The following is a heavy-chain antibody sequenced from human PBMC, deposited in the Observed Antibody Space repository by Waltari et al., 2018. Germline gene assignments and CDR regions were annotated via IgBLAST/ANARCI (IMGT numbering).Heavy chain of an antibody. CDR2: ISGSGGST. D-gene: IGHD2-21*02. Sequence: EVQLLESGGGLVQPGGSLRLSCAASGFTFSSYAMSCVRQAPGKGLEWVSAISGSGGSTYYADSVKGRFTISRDNSKNTLYLQMNSLRAEDTAVYYCAKDLPRIFKGGDLFDYWGQGTLVTVSS. V-gene: IGHV3-23*01. J-gene: IGHJ4*02. CDR3: AKDLPRIFKGGDLFDY. CDR1: GFTFSSYA.